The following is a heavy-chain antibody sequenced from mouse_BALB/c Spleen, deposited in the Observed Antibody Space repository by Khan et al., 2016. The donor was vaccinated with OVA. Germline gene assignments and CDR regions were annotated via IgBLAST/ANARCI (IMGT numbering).Heavy chain of an antibody. J-gene: IGHJ1*01. V-gene: IGHV3-2*02. Sequence: EVQLQESGPGLVKPSQSLSLTCTVTGYSITSDYAWNWIRQFPGNKLEWMGYISYSGSTGYNPSLKSRLSITRDTSNNQFFLQLNSVTTEDTATXYCARRDYYGHWYFDVWGAGTTVTVSA. D-gene: IGHD1-1*01. CDR1: GYSITSDYA. CDR2: ISYSGST. CDR3: ARRDYYGHWYFDV.